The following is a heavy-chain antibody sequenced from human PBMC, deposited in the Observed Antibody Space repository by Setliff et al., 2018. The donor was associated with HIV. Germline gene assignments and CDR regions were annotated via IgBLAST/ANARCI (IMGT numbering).Heavy chain of an antibody. D-gene: IGHD6-6*01. CDR3: ARDPTGGAARFDY. CDR2: INPSSGDT. CDR1: GYSFTNYY. V-gene: IGHV1-46*01. Sequence: GASVKVSCKASGYSFTNYYIHWVRQAPGQGLEWMGVINPSSGDTLYAQNFQGRVTITADESTNTAYMELSSLKSEDTAVYYCARDPTGGAARFDYWGQGTLVTVSS. J-gene: IGHJ4*02.